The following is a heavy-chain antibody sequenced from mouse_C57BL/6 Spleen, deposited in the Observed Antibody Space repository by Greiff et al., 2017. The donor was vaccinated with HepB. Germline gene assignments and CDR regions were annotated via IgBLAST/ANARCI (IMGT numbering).Heavy chain of an antibody. Sequence: EVKLVDSGGGLVKPGGSLKLSCAASGFTFSSYTMSWVRQTPEKRLEWVATISGGGGNTYYPDSVKGRFTISRDNAKNTLYLQMSSLRSEDTALYYCARHKNYYGSSSFDYWGQGTTLTVSS. CDR1: GFTFSSYT. J-gene: IGHJ2*01. CDR3: ARHKNYYGSSSFDY. D-gene: IGHD1-1*01. CDR2: ISGGGGNT. V-gene: IGHV5-9*01.